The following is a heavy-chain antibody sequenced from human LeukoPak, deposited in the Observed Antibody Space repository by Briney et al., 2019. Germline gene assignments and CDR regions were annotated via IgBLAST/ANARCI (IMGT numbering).Heavy chain of an antibody. CDR2: IYYSGST. V-gene: IGHV4-59*01. CDR3: ARVARVYEIDP. D-gene: IGHD2-8*01. Sequence: PSQTLSLTCTVSGGSISSYYWSWIRQPPGKGLEWIGYIYYSGSTHYNPSLKSRVTISVDTSKNQFSLKLSSVTAADTAVYYCARVARVYEIDPWGQGTLVTVSS. CDR1: GGSISSYY. J-gene: IGHJ5*02.